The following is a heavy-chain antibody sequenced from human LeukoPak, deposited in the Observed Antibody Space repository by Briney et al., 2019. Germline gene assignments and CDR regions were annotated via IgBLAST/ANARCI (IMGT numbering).Heavy chain of an antibody. CDR2: IYPGDSDT. J-gene: IGHJ4*02. Sequence: GESLKISCKGSGYSFTTYWIGWVRQMPRKALEWMGIIYPGDSDTRYSPSFQGQVTISVDESINTAYLQWSSLKASDTAMYYCVRHTNGYYPFDYWGQGTLVTVSS. V-gene: IGHV5-51*01. D-gene: IGHD5-24*01. CDR3: VRHTNGYYPFDY. CDR1: GYSFTTYW.